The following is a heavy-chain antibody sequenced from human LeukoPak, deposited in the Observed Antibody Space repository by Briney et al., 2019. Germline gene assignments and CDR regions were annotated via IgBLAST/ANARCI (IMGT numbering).Heavy chain of an antibody. V-gene: IGHV4-59*01. D-gene: IGHD2-15*01. CDR3: ARASPGFSRIPYYYYYCYMDV. CDR2: IYYSGST. CDR1: GGSIRSYY. Sequence: SETLSLTXTASGGSIRSYYWSWIRQAPGKGLEWIGYIYYSGSTNYNPSFMSGISISVDTSKNQFSLKLSSVTAADTAVYYCARASPGFSRIPYYYYYCYMDVWGKGTTVTVSS. J-gene: IGHJ6*03.